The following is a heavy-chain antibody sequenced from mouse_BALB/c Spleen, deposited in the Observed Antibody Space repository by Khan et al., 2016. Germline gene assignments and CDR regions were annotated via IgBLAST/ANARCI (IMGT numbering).Heavy chain of an antibody. J-gene: IGHJ1*01. D-gene: IGHD1-2*01. CDR2: INTETGEP. CDR3: ARHYYAYGYFDV. CDR1: GYTFTAYS. V-gene: IGHV9-2-1*01. Sequence: QIQLVQSGPELKKPGETVKISCKASGYTFTAYSIHWAKQAPGKGLKWMGWINTETGEPTYADDFKGRFAFSLETSASTAFLQINNHKNEETSTYFCARHYYAYGYFDVWGAGTTVTVSS.